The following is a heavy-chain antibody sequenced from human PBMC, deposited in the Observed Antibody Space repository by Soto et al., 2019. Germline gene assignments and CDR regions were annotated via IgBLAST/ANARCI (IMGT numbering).Heavy chain of an antibody. CDR1: GFTFSSYE. CDR3: ARDTPTGTTPYYYSYYGMDV. CDR2: ISSSGSTI. D-gene: IGHD1-7*01. Sequence: PGGSLRLSCAASGFTFSSYEMNWVRQAPGKGLEWVSYISSSGSTIYYADSVKGRLTISRDNAKNSLYLQMNSLRAEDTAVYYCARDTPTGTTPYYYSYYGMDVWGQGTTVTVSS. J-gene: IGHJ6*02. V-gene: IGHV3-48*03.